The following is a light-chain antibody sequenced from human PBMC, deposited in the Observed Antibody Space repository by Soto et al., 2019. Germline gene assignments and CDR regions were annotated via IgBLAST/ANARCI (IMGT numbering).Light chain of an antibody. Sequence: QSVLTQPLSVSGAPGQRVTISCTGSSSNIGAGYDVHWYQQLPGTAPKLLIYGNSNRPSGVPDRFSGSKSGTSASLAITGLQAEDEADYYFQSYDSSLSGYVFGTGTKVTVL. CDR2: GNS. CDR3: QSYDSSLSGYV. J-gene: IGLJ1*01. V-gene: IGLV1-40*01. CDR1: SSNIGAGYD.